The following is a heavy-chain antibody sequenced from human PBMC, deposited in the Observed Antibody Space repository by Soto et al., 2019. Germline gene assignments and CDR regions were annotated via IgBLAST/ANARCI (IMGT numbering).Heavy chain of an antibody. CDR3: ARSREFDY. CDR1: GGSLSGATYY. V-gene: IGHV4-30-2*01. J-gene: IGHJ4*02. CDR2: FFPSGTT. Sequence: TLSLTCSVSGGSLSGATYYWNWIRQPPGKGLEWIGYFFPSGTTYYNPSLKSRVTISIDVSKNQFSLSLRSLTAADTAVYYCARSREFDYWSQGTLVTVSS.